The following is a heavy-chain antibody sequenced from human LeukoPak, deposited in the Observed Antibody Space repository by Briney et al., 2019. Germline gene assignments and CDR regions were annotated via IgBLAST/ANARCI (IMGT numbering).Heavy chain of an antibody. D-gene: IGHD3-3*01. V-gene: IGHV4-39*01. J-gene: IGHJ4*02. CDR3: ARLWSGYRPPDY. Sequence: SETLSLTCTVSGGSIISNSYYWGWIRQPPGKGLEWIGSIYYSGNTYYNPSLKSRVTISVDTSKNQFSLKLSSVTAADTAAYYCARLWSGYRPPDYWGQGTLVTVSS. CDR1: GGSIISNSYY. CDR2: IYYSGNT.